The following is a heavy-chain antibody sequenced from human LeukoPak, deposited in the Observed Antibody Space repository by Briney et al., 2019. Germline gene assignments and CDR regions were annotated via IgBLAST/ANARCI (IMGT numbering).Heavy chain of an antibody. CDR1: GGSISSYY. V-gene: IGHV4-4*09. Sequence: SETLSLTCTVAGGSISSYYWSWIRQPPGRGLEWIGYIYTSGSTNYSPSLKSRVSISVDTSKNQFSLGLDSVTAADSAVYYCARHGEAHCSGGTCFPRWVDYWGRGTLVTVSS. D-gene: IGHD2-15*01. CDR2: IYTSGST. CDR3: ARHGEAHCSGGTCFPRWVDY. J-gene: IGHJ4*02.